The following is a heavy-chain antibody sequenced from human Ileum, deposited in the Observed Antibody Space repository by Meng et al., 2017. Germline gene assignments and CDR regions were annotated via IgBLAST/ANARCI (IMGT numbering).Heavy chain of an antibody. CDR2: IYYSGTT. CDR3: AREPPAAAGTGADY. CDR1: GGSISSGGYY. D-gene: IGHD6-13*01. Sequence: QVQLQESGPGLVKPSQTLSLPRTVSGGSISSGGYYWSWIRQHPGKGLEWIGYIYYSGTTYYNPSLKSRVTISVDTSKNQFSLKLSSVTAADTAVYYCAREPPAAAGTGADYWGQGTLVTVSS. J-gene: IGHJ4*02. V-gene: IGHV4-31*03.